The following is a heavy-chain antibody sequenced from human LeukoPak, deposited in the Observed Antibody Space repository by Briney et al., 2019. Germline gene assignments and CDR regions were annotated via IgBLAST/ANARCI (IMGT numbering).Heavy chain of an antibody. V-gene: IGHV4-31*03. D-gene: IGHD2-21*02. J-gene: IGHJ4*02. CDR3: AATYPSEQEASVLCISGGDCYGAPGWFGY. CDR2: IYYSGST. Sequence: SETLSLTCTVSGGSISSGGYYWSWIRQHPGKGLEWIGYIYYSGSTYYNPSLKSRVTISLDTSKNQSSLRLSSVTAADTAVYYCAATYPSEQEASVLCISGGDCYGAPGWFGYWGQGTLVTVSS. CDR1: GGSISSGGYY.